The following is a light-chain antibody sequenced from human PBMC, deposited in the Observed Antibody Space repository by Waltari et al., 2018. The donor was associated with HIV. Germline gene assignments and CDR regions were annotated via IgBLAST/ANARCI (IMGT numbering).Light chain of an antibody. CDR1: QSVSSSY. J-gene: IGKJ4*01. V-gene: IGKV3-20*01. CDR3: QQYGSSLVT. CDR2: GAS. Sequence: IVLTLSPRTLSLSPGDRATLSCRASQSVSSSYLAWYQQKPGQAPRLLIYGASSRATDIPGRFSGSGSGTDFTLTISRLEPEDFAVYDCQQYGSSLVTFGGGTKVEIK.